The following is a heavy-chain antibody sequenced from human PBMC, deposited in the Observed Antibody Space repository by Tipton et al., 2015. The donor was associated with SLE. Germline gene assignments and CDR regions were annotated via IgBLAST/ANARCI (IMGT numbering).Heavy chain of an antibody. CDR2: VYYSGTT. CDR1: GASITPYY. CDR3: VRDFRQQLVYFVY. D-gene: IGHD6-13*01. V-gene: IGHV4-59*01. J-gene: IGHJ4*02. Sequence: TLSLTCTVSGASITPYYWSWIRQPPGKGLEWIGYVYYSGTTDYNPSLENRVTISVDTSNNYFSLTLTSVTAADTGVYYCVRDFRQQLVYFVYWGQGTLVTVSS.